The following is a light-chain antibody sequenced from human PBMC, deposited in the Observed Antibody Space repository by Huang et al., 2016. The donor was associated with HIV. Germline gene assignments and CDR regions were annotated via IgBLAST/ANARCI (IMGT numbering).Light chain of an antibody. CDR1: QSLLHSNGYNY. J-gene: IGKJ2*01. V-gene: IGKV2-28*01. CDR3: MQALQTPDT. CDR2: LGS. Sequence: DIVMTQSPLSLPVTPGEPASISCRSSQSLLHSNGYNYLDWYLQKPGHSPQLLIYLGSNRAAWVPDRFSGSGSGTDFTLKISRVEAEDGGVYYCMQALQTPDTFGQGTKLEIK.